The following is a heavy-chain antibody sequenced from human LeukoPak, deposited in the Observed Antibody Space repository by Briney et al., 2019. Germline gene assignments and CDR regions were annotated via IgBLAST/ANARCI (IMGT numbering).Heavy chain of an antibody. D-gene: IGHD3-10*01. CDR1: GFTLSPYW. CDR3: ARGRPDYYGSGTYYPYFYGLDV. CDR2: IKEDGSEN. Sequence: PGGSLRLSCIASGFTLSPYWMTWVRQAPGRGLEWVANIKEDGSENYYVDSVKGRFTLSRDNAKNSLFLQMSSLRADDTAVYYCARGRPDYYGSGTYYPYFYGLDVWGQGTSVTVSS. J-gene: IGHJ6*02. V-gene: IGHV3-7*01.